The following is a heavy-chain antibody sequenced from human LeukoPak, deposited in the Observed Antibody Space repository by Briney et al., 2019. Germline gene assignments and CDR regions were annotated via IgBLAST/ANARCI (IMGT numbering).Heavy chain of an antibody. CDR2: ISGSGGST. J-gene: IGHJ4*02. D-gene: IGHD3-10*01. V-gene: IGHV3-23*01. Sequence: GGSLRLSCAASGFTFSSYAMSWVRQAPGKGLEWVSAISGSGGSTYYADSVKGRFTISRDNSKNTLYPQMNSLRAEDTAVYYCAKDPAITITPDYFDYWGQGTLVTVSS. CDR3: AKDPAITITPDYFDY. CDR1: GFTFSSYA.